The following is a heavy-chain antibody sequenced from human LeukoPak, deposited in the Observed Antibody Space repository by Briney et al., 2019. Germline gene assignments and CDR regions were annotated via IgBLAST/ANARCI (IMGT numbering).Heavy chain of an antibody. V-gene: IGHV4-39*07. CDR3: ERGYCSGGSCYLPIFDY. D-gene: IGHD2-15*01. CDR2: IYYSGST. J-gene: IGHJ4*02. Sequence: SETLSLTCTVSGGSISSSSYYWGWIRQPPGKGLEWIGSIYYSGSTNYNPSLKSRVTISVDTSKNQFSLKLSSVTAADTAVYYCERGYCSGGSCYLPIFDYWGQGTLVTVSS. CDR1: GGSISSSSYY.